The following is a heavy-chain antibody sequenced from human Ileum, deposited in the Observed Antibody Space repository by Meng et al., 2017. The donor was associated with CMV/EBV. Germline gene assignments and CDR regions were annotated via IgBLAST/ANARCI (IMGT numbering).Heavy chain of an antibody. CDR2: SDHVGDT. D-gene: IGHD3-9*01. CDR1: GGSFSRYY. J-gene: IGHJ5*02. CDR3: ASFVWAIGFDP. V-gene: IGHV4-34*01. Sequence: SETLSLTCAVYGGSFSRYYWSWIRQSPGKGLEWLGESDHVGDTKYNPSLKGRVSISVDTAKKQFSLNLRSVTAADTAVYYCASFVWAIGFDPWGQGTLVTVSS.